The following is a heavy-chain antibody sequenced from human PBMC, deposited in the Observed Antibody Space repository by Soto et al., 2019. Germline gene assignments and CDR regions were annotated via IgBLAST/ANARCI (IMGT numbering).Heavy chain of an antibody. Sequence: EVQLLESGGGLVQPGGSLRLSCAASGFTFNNYAISWVRQAPGKGLEWVSTITGSGDSAYYADSVKGRFIISRDNSKNTLYMQMHSLGAKDSAIYYCAKGRGTNYYYHMDVWGGGTTVTVSS. D-gene: IGHD1-26*01. J-gene: IGHJ6*03. CDR1: GFTFNNYA. V-gene: IGHV3-23*01. CDR3: AKGRGTNYYYHMDV. CDR2: ITGSGDSA.